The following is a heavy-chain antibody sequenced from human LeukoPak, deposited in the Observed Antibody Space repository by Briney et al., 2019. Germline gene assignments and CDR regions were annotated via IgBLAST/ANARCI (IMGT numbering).Heavy chain of an antibody. Sequence: ETLSLTCAVYGGSFSGYYWSWIRQPPGKGLEWVGRIKSKTDGGTTDYAAPVKGRFTISRDDSKNTLYLQMNSLKTEDTAVYYCTTDPIFDYWGQGTLVTVSS. CDR2: IKSKTDGGTT. J-gene: IGHJ4*02. CDR1: GGSFSGYY. CDR3: TTDPIFDY. V-gene: IGHV3-15*01.